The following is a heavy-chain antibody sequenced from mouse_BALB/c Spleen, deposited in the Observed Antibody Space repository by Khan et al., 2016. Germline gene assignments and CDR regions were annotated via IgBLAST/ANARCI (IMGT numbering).Heavy chain of an antibody. V-gene: IGHV10-1*02. CDR3: VSDPDGNFRYFDV. J-gene: IGHJ1*01. CDR1: GFTFNTNA. D-gene: IGHD2-1*01. Sequence: EVQLVESGGGLVQPKGSSKLSCAASGFTFNTNAMNWVRQAPGKGLEWVARIRSKSNNYATYYADSVKDRFTISRDDSPSMLYLQMNNLKTEDTAMYYCVSDPDGNFRYFDVWGAGTTVTVSS. CDR2: IRSKSNNYAT.